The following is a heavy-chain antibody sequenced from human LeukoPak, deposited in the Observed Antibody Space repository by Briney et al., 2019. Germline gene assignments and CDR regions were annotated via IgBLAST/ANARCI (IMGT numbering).Heavy chain of an antibody. CDR2: MNPNSGNT. Sequence: ASVKVSCTASGYTFTSYDINWVRQATGQGLEWMGWMNPNSGNTGYAQKFQGRVTMTRNTSISTAYMELSSLRSEDTAVYYCARGGSSHLDFDYWGQGTLVTVSS. V-gene: IGHV1-8*01. J-gene: IGHJ4*02. D-gene: IGHD6-13*01. CDR1: GYTFTSYD. CDR3: ARGGSSHLDFDY.